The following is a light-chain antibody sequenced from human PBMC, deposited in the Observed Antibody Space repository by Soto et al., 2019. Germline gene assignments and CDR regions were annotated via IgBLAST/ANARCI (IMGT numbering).Light chain of an antibody. Sequence: QSVLTQPASVSGSPGQSITICCTGTSSDVGSYNLVSWYQQHPGKAPKLMIYEGSKRPSGVSNRFSGSKSGNTASLTISGLQAEDEADYYCCSYAGSSAAFGGGTKVTVL. CDR1: SSDVGSYNL. V-gene: IGLV2-23*01. CDR2: EGS. CDR3: CSYAGSSAA. J-gene: IGLJ2*01.